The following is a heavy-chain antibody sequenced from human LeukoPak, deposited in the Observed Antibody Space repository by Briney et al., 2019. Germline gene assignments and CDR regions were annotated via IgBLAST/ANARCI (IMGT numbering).Heavy chain of an antibody. CDR2: ISAYNGNT. Sequence: ASVKVTCKASGYTFTSYGISWVRQAPGQGLEWMGWISAYNGNTNYAQKLQGRVTMTTDTSTSTAYMELRSLRSDDTAVYCCAIVLASPCDSSGYFDYWGQGTLVTVSS. D-gene: IGHD3-22*01. CDR3: AIVLASPCDSSGYFDY. V-gene: IGHV1-18*01. CDR1: GYTFTSYG. J-gene: IGHJ4*02.